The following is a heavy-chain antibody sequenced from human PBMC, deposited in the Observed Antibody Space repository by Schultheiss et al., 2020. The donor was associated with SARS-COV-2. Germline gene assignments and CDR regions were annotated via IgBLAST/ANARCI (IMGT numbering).Heavy chain of an antibody. Sequence: GGSLRLSCAASGFTFSSYAMHWVRQAPGKGLEWVAVIWSDGSNKYYAESVKGRFTISRDNSKNTLYLQMNNLKTEDTAVYYCTRSVVAATRRYYYYYMDVWGKGTTVTVSS. V-gene: IGHV3-33*04. J-gene: IGHJ6*03. CDR3: TRSVVAATRRYYYYYMDV. CDR2: IWSDGSNK. D-gene: IGHD2-15*01. CDR1: GFTFSSYA.